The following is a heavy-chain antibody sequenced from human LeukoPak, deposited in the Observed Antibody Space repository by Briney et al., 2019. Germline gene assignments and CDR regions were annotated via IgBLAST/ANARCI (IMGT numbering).Heavy chain of an antibody. J-gene: IGHJ4*02. V-gene: IGHV1-18*01. CDR3: ARRGDASFTWTVHGY. D-gene: IGHD2-21*02. CDR2: ISAYNGNT. CDR1: GYTFTSYG. Sequence: GASVKVSCKASGYTFTSYGISWVRQAPGQGLEWMGWISAYNGNTNYAQKLQGRVTMTTDTSTSTAYMELRSLRSDDTAVYYCARRGDASFTWTVHGYWGQGTLVTVSS.